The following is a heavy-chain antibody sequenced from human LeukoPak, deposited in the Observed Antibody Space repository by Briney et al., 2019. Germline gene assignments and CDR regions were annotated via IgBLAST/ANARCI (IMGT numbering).Heavy chain of an antibody. CDR2: ISYDGSNK. CDR1: GFTFSSYW. D-gene: IGHD3-16*01. V-gene: IGHV3-30*03. CDR3: ARGEYRSPQGGFDY. Sequence: PGGSLRLSCAASGFTFSSYWMHWVRQASGKGLEWVAVISYDGSNKYYADSVKGRFTISRDNSKNTLYLQMNSLRAEDTAVYYCARGEYRSPQGGFDYWGQGTLVTVSS. J-gene: IGHJ4*02.